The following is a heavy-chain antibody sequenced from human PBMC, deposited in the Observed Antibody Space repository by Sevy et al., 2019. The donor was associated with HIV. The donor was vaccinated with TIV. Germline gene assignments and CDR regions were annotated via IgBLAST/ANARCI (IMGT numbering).Heavy chain of an antibody. CDR1: GFTFSSYS. CDR2: ISSSSSYI. D-gene: IGHD3-10*01. J-gene: IGHJ4*02. Sequence: GGSLRLSCAASGFTFSSYSMNWVRRAPGKGLEWVSSISSSSSYIYYADSVKGRFTISRDNAKNSLYLQMNSLRAEDTAVYYCARSQPIGFGELWVFDYWGQGTLVTVSS. CDR3: ARSQPIGFGELWVFDY. V-gene: IGHV3-21*01.